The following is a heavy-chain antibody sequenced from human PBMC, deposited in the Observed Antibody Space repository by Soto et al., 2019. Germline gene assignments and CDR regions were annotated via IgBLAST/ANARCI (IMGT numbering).Heavy chain of an antibody. CDR2: IWCAGSNK. J-gene: IGHJ3*01. CDR1: GFSFSSYG. D-gene: IGHD1-26*01. V-gene: IGHV3-33*03. Sequence: PGGSLRLSCAASGFSFSSYGMHWVRQSPGKGLDWLALIWCAGSNKYYAESVKGRFTISRDNSKNTLYVQLNSLTVEDTAVYYCAGAQDTGSYFDSCDVWGRGTMVAVSS. CDR3: AGAQDTGSYFDSCDV.